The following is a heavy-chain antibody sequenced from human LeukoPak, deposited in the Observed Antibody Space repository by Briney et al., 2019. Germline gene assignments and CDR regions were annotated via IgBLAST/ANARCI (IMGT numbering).Heavy chain of an antibody. CDR1: GGTFSSYA. J-gene: IGHJ6*04. CDR2: IIPIFGTA. D-gene: IGHD2-2*01. V-gene: IGHV1-69*06. Sequence: SVKVSCKASGGTFSSYAISWVRQAPGQGLEWMGGIIPIFGTANYAQKFQGRVTITADKSTSTAYMELSSLRSEDTAVYYCARGGLGYCSSTSCLHGMDVWGKGTTVTVSS. CDR3: ARGGLGYCSSTSCLHGMDV.